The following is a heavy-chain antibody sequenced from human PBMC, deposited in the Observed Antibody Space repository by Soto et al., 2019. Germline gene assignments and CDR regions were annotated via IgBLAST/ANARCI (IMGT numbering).Heavy chain of an antibody. D-gene: IGHD2-21*02. CDR1: GGSISSGAFY. CDR3: ARSIKTYGGDPGDAFDI. V-gene: IGHV4-31*03. J-gene: IGHJ3*02. Sequence: QVQLQESGPGLVKPSQTLSLTCSVSGGSISSGAFYWSWIRQHPGKGLEGIGYIYNSGSTYYNPSLKSRVTISVDTSKNQFSLKLSSVTAADTTVYYCARSIKTYGGDPGDAFDIWGQGTMVTVSS. CDR2: IYNSGST.